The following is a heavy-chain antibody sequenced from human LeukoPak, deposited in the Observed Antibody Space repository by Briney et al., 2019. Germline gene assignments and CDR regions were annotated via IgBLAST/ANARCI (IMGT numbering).Heavy chain of an antibody. CDR2: ISSRSGYI. CDR1: GFTFSSYS. V-gene: IGHV3-21*01. J-gene: IGHJ4*02. CDR3: ASFDSSGWHYFDY. D-gene: IGHD6-19*01. Sequence: GGSLRLSCAASGFTFSSYSMSWVRQAPGKGLEWVSSISSRSGYIYYGDSVKGRFTISRDNAKNSLYLQMNTLRAEDTAVYYCASFDSSGWHYFDYWGQGTLVTVSA.